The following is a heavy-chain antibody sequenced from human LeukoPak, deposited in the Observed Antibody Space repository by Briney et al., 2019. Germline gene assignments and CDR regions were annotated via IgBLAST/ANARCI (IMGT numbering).Heavy chain of an antibody. CDR2: INWNGGST. J-gene: IGHJ6*03. CDR3: AREPAFDYGDYYYYYYMDV. D-gene: IGHD4-17*01. Sequence: PGGSLRLSCAASGFTFDDYGMSWVRQAPGKGLEWVSGINWNGGSTGYADSVKGRFTISRDNTKNSLYLQMNSLRAEDTALYYCAREPAFDYGDYYYYYYMDVWGKGTTVTVSS. CDR1: GFTFDDYG. V-gene: IGHV3-20*04.